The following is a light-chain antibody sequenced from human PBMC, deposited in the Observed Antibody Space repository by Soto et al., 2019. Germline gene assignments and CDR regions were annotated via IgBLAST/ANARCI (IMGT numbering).Light chain of an antibody. CDR2: AAS. J-gene: IGKJ4*01. V-gene: IGKV1-9*01. CDR3: QHLHSYPLT. CDR1: QGISRY. Sequence: DIQLTQSPSFLSASAGDRVTITCRANQGISRYLAWYQQKPGKAPKLLIFAASTLHSGVPSRFSGSGSGTEFTLTISSLQPEDFATYYCQHLHSYPLTFGGGTKVDI.